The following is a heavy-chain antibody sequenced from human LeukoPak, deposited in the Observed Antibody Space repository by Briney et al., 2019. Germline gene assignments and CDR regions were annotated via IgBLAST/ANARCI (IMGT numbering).Heavy chain of an antibody. CDR1: GYTFSSHG. CDR2: INGAGDNT. Sequence: GGSLRLSCAASGYTFSSHGLTWVRQAPGKGLEWVSTINGAGDNTYHAETVKVRFTISRDNSKNTLYLQMHSLRAEDTAIYYCAKVSVCYGCYLDYWGQGTLVTVS. V-gene: IGHV3-23*01. CDR3: AKVSVCYGCYLDY. D-gene: IGHD3-16*01. J-gene: IGHJ4*02.